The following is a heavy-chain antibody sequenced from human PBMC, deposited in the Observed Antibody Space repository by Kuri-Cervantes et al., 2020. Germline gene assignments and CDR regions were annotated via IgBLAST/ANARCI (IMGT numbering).Heavy chain of an antibody. V-gene: IGHV4-59*12. CDR3: ARGPSRYFDL. CDR2: IYYSGST. CDR1: GGSISSYY. J-gene: IGHJ2*01. Sequence: SETLSLTCTVSGGSISSYYWSWIRQPPGKGLEWIGYIYYSGSTYYNPSLKSRVTISVDRSKNQFSLKLSSVTAADTAVYYCARGPSRYFDLWGRGTLVTVSS.